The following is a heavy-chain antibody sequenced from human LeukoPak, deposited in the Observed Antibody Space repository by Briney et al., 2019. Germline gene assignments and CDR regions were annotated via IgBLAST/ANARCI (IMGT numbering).Heavy chain of an antibody. CDR3: LSYQVYFLDRSCYFPFGP. J-gene: IGHJ5*02. CDR2: MSAYNGYT. Sequence: ASVKVSLKASVYTFTCCGFSWVRQAPPQGMEWMGWMSAYNGYTNYAQKLQDRDTMTTDTSTSTDYMQLTGLRSDDRAVYYCLSYQVYFLDRSCYFPFGPRGQGAPVTV. CDR1: VYTFTCCG. V-gene: IGHV1-18*01. D-gene: IGHD3-22*01.